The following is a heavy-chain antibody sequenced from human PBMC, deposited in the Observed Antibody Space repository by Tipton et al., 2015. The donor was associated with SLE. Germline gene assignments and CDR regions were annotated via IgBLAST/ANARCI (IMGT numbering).Heavy chain of an antibody. CDR2: IYYSGSSYYSGTT. D-gene: IGHD1-1*01. CDR3: ARTYTLNWYGGTGFYGMDV. CDR1: GGSISTHY. J-gene: IGHJ6*02. Sequence: TLSLTCSVSGGSISTHYWSWVRQPPGKGLEWIGYIYYSGSSYYSGTTNYNPSLKSRVTISLDTSKNQFSLELGSVTAADTAMYYCARTYTLNWYGGTGFYGMDVWGQGTTVTVSS. V-gene: IGHV4-59*11.